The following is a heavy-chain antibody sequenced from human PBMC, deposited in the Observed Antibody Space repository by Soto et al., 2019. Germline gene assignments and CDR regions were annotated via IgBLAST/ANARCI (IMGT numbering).Heavy chain of an antibody. Sequence: SETLSLTCTVSGGSVSSDTHYWIWIRQPPGLQLELIGLIDSSTSTNYSACPQSRVTMSVNTCKYKCSLWERSVIVSVTAGYHCESVVRAGSGTTLYTRANAWGQGTTVTVS. CDR1: GGSVSSDTHY. D-gene: IGHD2-2*01. CDR2: IDSSTST. CDR3: ESVVRAGSGTTLYTRANA. V-gene: IGHV4-61*01. J-gene: IGHJ6*02.